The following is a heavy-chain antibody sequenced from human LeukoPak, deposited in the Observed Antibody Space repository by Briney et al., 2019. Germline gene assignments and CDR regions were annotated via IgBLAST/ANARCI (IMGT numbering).Heavy chain of an antibody. CDR2: IKQEGSEK. CDR3: ARGGETYYDFWSGYYFDY. CDR1: GFTFSSYW. Sequence: GGSLRLSCAASGFTFSSYWMSWVRQAPGKGLEWVANIKQEGSEKYYVDSVKGRFTISRDNGKNSLYLQMNSLRAEDTAVYYCARGGETYYDFWSGYYFDYWGQGTLVTVSS. D-gene: IGHD3-3*01. V-gene: IGHV3-7*01. J-gene: IGHJ4*02.